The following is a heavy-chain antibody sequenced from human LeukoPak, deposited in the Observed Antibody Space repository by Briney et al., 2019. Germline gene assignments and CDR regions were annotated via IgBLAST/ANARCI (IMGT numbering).Heavy chain of an antibody. V-gene: IGHV1-18*01. CDR2: ISAYNGNT. CDR3: ARGQAATTRPNFDY. J-gene: IGHJ4*02. Sequence: ASVKVSCKASGGTFSSYAISWVRQAPGQGLEWMGWISAYNGNTNYAQKLQGRVTMTTDTSTSTAYMELRSLRSDDTAVYYCARGQAATTRPNFDYWGQGTLVTVSS. D-gene: IGHD2-15*01. CDR1: GGTFSSYA.